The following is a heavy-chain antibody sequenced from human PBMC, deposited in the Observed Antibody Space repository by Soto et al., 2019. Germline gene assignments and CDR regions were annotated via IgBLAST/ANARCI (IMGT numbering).Heavy chain of an antibody. CDR3: ATDRWTGAFDF. Sequence: GSLRLSCVASDFTFSTYWMAWLRQTPGKGLEFVAIIRQDGREINYLDSGKGRFTISRDNAEKSLFLQMNSLRAEDTAVYYCATDRWTGAFDFRGQGTVVTVSS. D-gene: IGHD1-1*01. J-gene: IGHJ3*01. CDR1: DFTFSTYW. CDR2: IRQDGREI. V-gene: IGHV3-7*01.